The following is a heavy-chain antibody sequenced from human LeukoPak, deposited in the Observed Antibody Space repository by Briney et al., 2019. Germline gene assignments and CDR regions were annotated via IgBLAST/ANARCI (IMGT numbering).Heavy chain of an antibody. CDR3: ARDLTVVTPLDY. D-gene: IGHD4-23*01. CDR2: IGSSGGST. V-gene: IGHV3-23*01. CDR1: GFTFSSSA. Sequence: GGSLRLSCAASGFTFSSSAMSWVRQAPGKGLEWVSVIGSSGGSTYYADSAKGRFTISRDNAKNSLYLQMNSLRAEDTAVYYCARDLTVVTPLDYWGQGTLVTVSS. J-gene: IGHJ4*02.